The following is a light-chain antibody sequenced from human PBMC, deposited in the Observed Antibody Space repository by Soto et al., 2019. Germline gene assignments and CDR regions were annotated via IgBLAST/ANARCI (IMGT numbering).Light chain of an antibody. CDR1: QSVSSSY. J-gene: IGKJ3*01. CDR3: QQYGSSVFT. Sequence: EIVLTQSPGTLSLSPGERATLSCRASQSVSSSYLAWYQQKPGQAPRLLIYGASSRATGIPDRFSGSGSGTGFTVTISRLEREDFAVYYCQQYGSSVFTLGPVTKVDIK. CDR2: GAS. V-gene: IGKV3-20*01.